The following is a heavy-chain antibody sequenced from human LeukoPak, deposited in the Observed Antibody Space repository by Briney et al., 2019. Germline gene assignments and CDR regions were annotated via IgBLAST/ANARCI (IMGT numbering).Heavy chain of an antibody. Sequence: RESLRLSCEASGLTFSSYAMSWVRQAPGKGPDWVSIISGSGGSTYYADSVKVRFTVSRDNSKNTLFLQMNALRAEDTAVYYCAASPDYYDSGGYSYYFDYWGQGTLVTVSS. CDR1: GLTFSSYA. J-gene: IGHJ4*02. V-gene: IGHV3-23*01. D-gene: IGHD3-22*01. CDR2: ISGSGGST. CDR3: AASPDYYDSGGYSYYFDY.